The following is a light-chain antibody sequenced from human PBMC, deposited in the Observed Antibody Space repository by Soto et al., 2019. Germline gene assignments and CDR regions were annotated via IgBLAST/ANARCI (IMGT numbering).Light chain of an antibody. CDR1: QSISNW. V-gene: IGKV1-5*01. Sequence: DIQMTQSPSTLSASVGDRVTITCRASQSISNWLAWYQQKPGKAPTLLIYDVSRLESGVPSRFSGSGSGTDFTLTISSLQPEDFATYYCQQYNGYSRTFGQGTKV. CDR2: DVS. J-gene: IGKJ1*01. CDR3: QQYNGYSRT.